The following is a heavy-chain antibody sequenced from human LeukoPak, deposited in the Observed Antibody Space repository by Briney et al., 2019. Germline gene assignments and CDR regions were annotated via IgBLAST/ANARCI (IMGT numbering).Heavy chain of an antibody. Sequence: SGTLSLTCAVSGGSISSSNWWSWVRQPPGKGLEWIGEIYHSGSTNYNPSLKSRVTISVDKSKNQSSLKLSSVTAADTAVYYCASSVWFGDDYYGMDVWGQGTTVTVSS. D-gene: IGHD3-10*01. V-gene: IGHV4-4*02. J-gene: IGHJ6*02. CDR2: IYHSGST. CDR3: ASSVWFGDDYYGMDV. CDR1: GGSISSSNW.